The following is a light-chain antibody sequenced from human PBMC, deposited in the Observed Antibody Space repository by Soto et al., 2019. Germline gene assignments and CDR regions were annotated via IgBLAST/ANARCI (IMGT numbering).Light chain of an antibody. Sequence: QSVLTQAPSASGTPGQSVTISCSGSSSNIGRNTVNWYQQFPGTAPKLLIYGNNQRPSGVPDRFYGSKSGTSASLAISGLQSEDEADYYCAACDDSLSGPVFGGGTKLIVL. CDR3: AACDDSLSGPV. CDR1: SSNIGRNT. J-gene: IGLJ3*02. CDR2: GNN. V-gene: IGLV1-44*01.